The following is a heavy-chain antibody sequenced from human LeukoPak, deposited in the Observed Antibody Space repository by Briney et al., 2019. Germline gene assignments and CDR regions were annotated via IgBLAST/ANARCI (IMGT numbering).Heavy chain of an antibody. V-gene: IGHV1-69*02. CDR2: IIPILGIA. Sequence: GASVKVSCKASGGTFSSYTISWVRQAPGQGLEWMGRIIPILGIANYAQKFQGRVTITRNTSISTAYMELSSLRSEDTAVYYCARGPNTYYDFWSGYYRGSYYYYYMDVWGKGTTVTVSS. D-gene: IGHD3-3*01. J-gene: IGHJ6*03. CDR3: ARGPNTYYDFWSGYYRGSYYYYYMDV. CDR1: GGTFSSYT.